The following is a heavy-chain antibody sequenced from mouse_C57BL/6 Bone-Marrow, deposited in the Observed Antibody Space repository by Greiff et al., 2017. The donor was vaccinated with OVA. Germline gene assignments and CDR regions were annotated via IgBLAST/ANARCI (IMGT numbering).Heavy chain of an antibody. J-gene: IGHJ1*03. CDR1: GFSFNTYA. CDR3: VTVSNSRYWYFDV. D-gene: IGHD2-5*01. CDR2: IRSKSNNYAT. V-gene: IGHV10-1*01. Sequence: EVQLVESRGGLVQPQGSLKLSCAASGFSFNTYAMIWVRQAPGKGLEWVARIRSKSNNYATYYADSVKDRFTISRDDSESMLYLQMNNLKAEDTAMYDCVTVSNSRYWYFDVWGTGTTVTVCS.